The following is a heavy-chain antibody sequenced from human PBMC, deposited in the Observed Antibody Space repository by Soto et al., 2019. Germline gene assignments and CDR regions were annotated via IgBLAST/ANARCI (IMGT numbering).Heavy chain of an antibody. CDR2: IYYSGST. Sequence: SETLSLTCTVSGGSISSYYWSWIRQPPGKGLEWIGYIYYSGSTNYNPSPKSRVTISVDTSKNQLSLKLSSVTAADTAVYYCALDPCGWGPNFDYWGQGALVTVSS. J-gene: IGHJ4*02. CDR3: ALDPCGWGPNFDY. CDR1: GGSISSYY. D-gene: IGHD3-10*01. V-gene: IGHV4-59*08.